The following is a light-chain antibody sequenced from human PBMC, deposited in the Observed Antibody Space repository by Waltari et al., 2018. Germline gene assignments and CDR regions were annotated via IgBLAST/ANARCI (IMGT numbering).Light chain of an antibody. V-gene: IGKV3-20*01. CDR2: DAS. CDR3: QQYHISPQT. Sequence: EIVLTQSPGTLSLSPGERATLSCRASQGISSRYVAWYQQKPGQAPRLLIYDASSRATGIPGRFSGSGSGTDFTLTISRLEPEDFAVYYCQQYHISPQTFGQGTKAEIK. J-gene: IGKJ1*01. CDR1: QGISSRY.